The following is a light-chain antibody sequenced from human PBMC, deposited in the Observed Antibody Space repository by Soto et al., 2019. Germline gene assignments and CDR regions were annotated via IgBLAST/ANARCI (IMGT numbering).Light chain of an antibody. V-gene: IGKV1-6*01. CDR1: QGIRND. CDR2: AAS. Sequence: AIQMTQSPSSLSASLGYRVTITCRASQGIRNDLGWYQQKPGQAPKLLIFAASSLQVGVPSRFSGSGSGTDFTLTISSLQPEDFATYYCLQNSDYPPTFGPGTKVDI. CDR3: LQNSDYPPT. J-gene: IGKJ3*01.